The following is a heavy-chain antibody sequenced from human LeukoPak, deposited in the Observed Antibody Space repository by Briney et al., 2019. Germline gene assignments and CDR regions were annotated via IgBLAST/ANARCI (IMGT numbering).Heavy chain of an antibody. CDR3: AAGRPYSLLDY. V-gene: IGHV1-24*01. CDR2: FDVIDSET. Sequence: ASVKVSCTVSGSSLSELSLYWVRQAPGKGLEWMGGFDVIDSETFYAQKFQGRVTMTEDTSTDTAYMELRSLASDDTALYYCAAGRPYSLLDYWGQGTLVTVSS. J-gene: IGHJ4*02. CDR1: GSSLSELS. D-gene: IGHD5-18*01.